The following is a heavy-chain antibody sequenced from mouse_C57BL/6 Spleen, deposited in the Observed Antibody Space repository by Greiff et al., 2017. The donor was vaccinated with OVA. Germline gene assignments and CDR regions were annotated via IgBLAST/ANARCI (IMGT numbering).Heavy chain of an antibody. V-gene: IGHV2-2*01. CDR1: GFSLTSYG. J-gene: IGHJ4*01. D-gene: IGHD2-1*01. CDR2: IWSGGST. Sequence: QVHVKQSGPGLVQPSQSLSITCTVSGFSLTSYGVHWVRQSPGKGLEWLGVIWSGGSTDYNAAFISRLSISKDNSKSQVFFKMNSLQADDTAIYYCARSIYYAPYYAMDYWGQGTSVTVSS. CDR3: ARSIYYAPYYAMDY.